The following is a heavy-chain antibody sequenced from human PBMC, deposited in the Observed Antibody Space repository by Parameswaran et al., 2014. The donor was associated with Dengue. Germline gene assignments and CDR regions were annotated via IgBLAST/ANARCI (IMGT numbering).Heavy chain of an antibody. CDR3: ATTAYCGGDCYSEEYYFDY. D-gene: IGHD2-21*02. J-gene: IGHJ4*02. Sequence: WVRQAPGQGLEWMGGIIPIFGTANYAQKFQGRVTITADESTSTAYMELSSLRSEDTAVYYCATTAYCGGDCYSEEYYFDYWGQGTLVTVSS. CDR2: IIPIFGTA. V-gene: IGHV1-69*01.